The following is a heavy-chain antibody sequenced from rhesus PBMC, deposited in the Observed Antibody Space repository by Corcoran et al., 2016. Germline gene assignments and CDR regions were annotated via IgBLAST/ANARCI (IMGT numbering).Heavy chain of an antibody. D-gene: IGHD6-13*01. Sequence: QVQLQESGPGLVKPSETLPLTCAVSGASISNNYWSWIRQPPGKGMEWMWEKHGGRGSTSYNPSRKRRVTSSNDPSKNQVSLKLSSVTAADTAVYYCAREGSWSWDCDYWGQGVLVTVSS. CDR1: GASISNNY. J-gene: IGHJ4*01. CDR2: KHGGRGST. V-gene: IGHV4-147*01. CDR3: AREGSWSWDCDY.